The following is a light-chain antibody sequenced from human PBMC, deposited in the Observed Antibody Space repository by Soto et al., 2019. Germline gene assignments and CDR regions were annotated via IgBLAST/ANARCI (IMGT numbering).Light chain of an antibody. J-gene: IGKJ4*01. CDR2: WAS. CDR3: QQSYSTPLT. V-gene: IGKV4-1*01. CDR1: QSILHSSNNKDF. Sequence: DIVMTQSPASLAVSLGERATINCKSSQSILHSSNNKDFLAWYQQRPGQPPKLLIYWASTRESGVPDRFSGSESGTDFTLTVSSLQAEVVAVYYCQQSYSTPLTFGGGTKVEL.